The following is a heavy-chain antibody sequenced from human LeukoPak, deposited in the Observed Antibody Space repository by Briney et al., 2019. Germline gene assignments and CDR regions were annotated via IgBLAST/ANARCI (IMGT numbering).Heavy chain of an antibody. D-gene: IGHD6-19*01. Sequence: PGGSLRLSCAASGFTVSSNYMSWVRQAPGKGLEWVSAISGSGGSTYYADSVKGRFTISRDNSKNTLFLQMNSLRAEDTAVYYCATDQKAVAGTQFDYWGQGTLVTVSS. CDR1: GFTVSSNY. CDR3: ATDQKAVAGTQFDY. J-gene: IGHJ4*02. CDR2: ISGSGGST. V-gene: IGHV3-23*01.